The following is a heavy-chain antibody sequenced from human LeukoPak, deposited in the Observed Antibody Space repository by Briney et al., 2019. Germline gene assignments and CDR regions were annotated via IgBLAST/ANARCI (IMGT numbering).Heavy chain of an antibody. CDR2: IYSTGST. Sequence: SETLSLTCTVSGGSISSYYWSWIRQPAGKGLEWIGRIYSTGSTNYNPSLKSRVTMSVDTSKNQFSLRLWSVTAADTAVYYCARSLKTYYYDSDAFDIWGQGTMVTVSS. CDR3: ARSLKTYYYDSDAFDI. CDR1: GGSISSYY. V-gene: IGHV4-4*07. J-gene: IGHJ3*02. D-gene: IGHD3-22*01.